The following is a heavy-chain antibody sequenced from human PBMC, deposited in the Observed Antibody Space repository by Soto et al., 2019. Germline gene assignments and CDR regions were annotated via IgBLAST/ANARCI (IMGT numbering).Heavy chain of an antibody. J-gene: IGHJ4*02. D-gene: IGHD2-2*01. Sequence: GGSLRLSCAASGFTFSDYYMSWIRQAPGKGLEWVSYISSSSSYTNYADSVKGRFTISRDNAKNSLYLQMNSLRAEDTAVYYCARSAEYQLPSSFDYWGQGTLVTVSS. CDR2: ISSSSSYT. CDR3: ARSAEYQLPSSFDY. V-gene: IGHV3-11*06. CDR1: GFTFSDYY.